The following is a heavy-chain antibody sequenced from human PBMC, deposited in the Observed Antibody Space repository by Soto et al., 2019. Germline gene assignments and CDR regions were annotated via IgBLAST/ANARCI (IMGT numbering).Heavy chain of an antibody. CDR3: AKPQTYYYDSGTRLYYALHV. CDR2: ISASGRNT. Sequence: GGSLRLSCAASGFTFSNYAITWVRQAPGKGLEWVSLISASGRNTFYADSVKGRFTISRDNSKNTLYLQMKSLTAEDTAVYYWAKPQTYYYDSGTRLYYALHVWGQGTTVTVSS. D-gene: IGHD3-10*01. V-gene: IGHV3-23*01. CDR1: GFTFSNYA. J-gene: IGHJ6*02.